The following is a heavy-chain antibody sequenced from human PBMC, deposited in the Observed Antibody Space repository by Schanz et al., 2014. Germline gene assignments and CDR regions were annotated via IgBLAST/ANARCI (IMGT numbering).Heavy chain of an antibody. V-gene: IGHV3-21*01. D-gene: IGHD1-26*01. J-gene: IGHJ6*02. CDR3: VKDLQRELLRDDHYYGMDV. Sequence: EVHLVESGGGLVKPGGSLRLSCGASGFTFSDYSMNWVRQAPGKGLEWVSSISDSSSYIYYADSVKGRFTISRDNAKNSLYLQMSSLRAEDTAVYYCVKDLQRELLRDDHYYGMDVWGQGTTVTVSS. CDR1: GFTFSDYS. CDR2: ISDSSSYI.